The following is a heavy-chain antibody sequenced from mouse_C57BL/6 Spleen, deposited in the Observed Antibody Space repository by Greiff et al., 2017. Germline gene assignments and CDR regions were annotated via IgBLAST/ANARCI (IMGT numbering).Heavy chain of an antibody. D-gene: IGHD1-1*01. CDR1: GYSITSGYY. CDR3: GRRRITTVVEGWDFDV. Sequence: VQLQQSGPGLVKPSQSLSLTCSVTGYSITSGYYWNWIRPFPGNKLQWMGYISSDGSNNYNPSLKNRISITRDTTKNQFFLKLHTVTTEDTATNYWGRRRITTVVEGWDFDVWGTGTTVTVSS. CDR2: ISSDGSN. V-gene: IGHV3-6*01. J-gene: IGHJ1*03.